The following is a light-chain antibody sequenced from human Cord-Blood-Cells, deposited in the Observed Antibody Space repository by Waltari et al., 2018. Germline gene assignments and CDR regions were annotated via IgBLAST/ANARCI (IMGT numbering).Light chain of an antibody. CDR1: NSEAGAYNY. J-gene: IGLJ1*01. CDR3: SSYTSSSTYV. CDR2: EVS. Sequence: QHPLNPPASVSGSPGHPIPISCTRTNSEAGAYNYFPWYPHPPGQAPKLMIYEVSNRPPGVSTRFSASKSGNTASLTISGLQAEDEADYYCSSYTSSSTYVFGTGGKVTVL. V-gene: IGLV2-14*01.